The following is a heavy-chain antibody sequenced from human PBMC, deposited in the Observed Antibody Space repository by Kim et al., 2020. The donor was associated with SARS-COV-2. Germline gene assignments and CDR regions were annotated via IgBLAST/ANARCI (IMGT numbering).Heavy chain of an antibody. CDR1: GFTFSDFT. CDR3: AREGYSSGRAPALDS. D-gene: IGHD6-19*01. Sequence: GGSLRLSCAASGFTFSDFTMHWVRQAPGKGLEFVSGIRSDGGSTHYANSVKGRFIVSRDNSKNILSLQMGSLKSEDMAIYYCAREGYSSGRAPALDSWG. V-gene: IGHV3-64*01. J-gene: IGHJ5*01. CDR2: IRSDGGST.